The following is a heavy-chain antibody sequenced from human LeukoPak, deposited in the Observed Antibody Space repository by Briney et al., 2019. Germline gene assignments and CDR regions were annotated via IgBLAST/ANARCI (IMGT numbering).Heavy chain of an antibody. V-gene: IGHV3-23*01. CDR3: ARGLYSSSP. Sequence: RSLRLSCAASGFTFSSDAMSWGRQAAGNGRGWVSAMSGSGFTYYADSVKGRCAISRDNSKNTVYLQMSSLRAEDTAVYYCARGLYSSSPWGQGTLVTVSS. CDR2: MSGSGFT. J-gene: IGHJ4*02. D-gene: IGHD6-6*01. CDR1: GFTFSSDA.